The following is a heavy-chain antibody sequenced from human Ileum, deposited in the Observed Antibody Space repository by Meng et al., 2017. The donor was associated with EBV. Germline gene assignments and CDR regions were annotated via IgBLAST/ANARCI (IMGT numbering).Heavy chain of an antibody. Sequence: VQLVQCGFGLRKRRASVKVSCKASGYTFRSHAMSWVRQAPGQGLEWMGWINSNTGNSTYAQGFTGRFVFSLDTSVSTAYLHINSLKTEDTAVYYCAREVGQGWYYFDYWGQGTLVTVSS. CDR1: GYTFRSHA. V-gene: IGHV7-4-1*02. CDR3: AREVGQGWYYFDY. D-gene: IGHD6-19*01. J-gene: IGHJ4*02. CDR2: INSNTGNS.